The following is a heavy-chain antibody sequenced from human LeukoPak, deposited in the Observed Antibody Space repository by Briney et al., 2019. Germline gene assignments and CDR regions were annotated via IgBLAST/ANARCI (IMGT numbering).Heavy chain of an antibody. CDR1: GFTFSSYA. D-gene: IGHD2-2*01. Sequence: GGSLRPSCAASGFTFSSYAMSWVRQAQGKGLEWASVIRGSGGSTYYADSVKGRFTISRDNSKNTLYLQMNSLRAEDTAVYYCAKMGRGPAALLNGFDYWGQGTLVTVSS. CDR2: IRGSGGST. V-gene: IGHV3-23*01. CDR3: AKMGRGPAALLNGFDY. J-gene: IGHJ4*02.